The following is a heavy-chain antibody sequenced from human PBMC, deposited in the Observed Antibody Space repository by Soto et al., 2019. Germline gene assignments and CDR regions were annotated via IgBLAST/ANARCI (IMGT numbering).Heavy chain of an antibody. V-gene: IGHV1-3*01. CDR2: INAGNGNT. J-gene: IGHJ6*02. CDR3: ARGSSSSNYYGMDV. Sequence: ASVKVSCKASGYTFTSYAMHWVRQAPGQRLEWMGWINAGNGNTKYSQKFQGRVTITRDTSASTAYMELSSLRSEDTAVYYCARGSSSSNYYGMDVWGQGTTVTVSS. CDR1: GYTFTSYA. D-gene: IGHD6-6*01.